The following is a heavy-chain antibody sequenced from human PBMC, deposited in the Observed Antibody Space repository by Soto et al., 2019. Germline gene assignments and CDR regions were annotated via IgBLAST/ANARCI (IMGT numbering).Heavy chain of an antibody. CDR3: ARGEVWGNYGMDV. J-gene: IGHJ6*02. D-gene: IGHD3-16*01. CDR2: ISSSSSYI. CDR1: GFTFSSYS. Sequence: EVQLVESGGGLVKPGGSLRLSCAASGFTFSSYSMNWVRQAPGKGLEWVSSISSSSSYIYYADSVKGRFTISRDNAKNSLYLQMNSLRAEETAVYYCARGEVWGNYGMDVWGQGTTVTVSS. V-gene: IGHV3-21*01.